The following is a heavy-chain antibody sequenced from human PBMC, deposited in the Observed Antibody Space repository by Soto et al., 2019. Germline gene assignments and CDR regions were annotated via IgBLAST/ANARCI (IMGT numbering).Heavy chain of an antibody. V-gene: IGHV4-31*03. CDR1: GASIFSGDSY. CDR3: ARERLAYCGGDCKFFDY. J-gene: IGHJ4*02. D-gene: IGHD2-21*02. CDR2: TYYSGTT. Sequence: SETLSLTCTVSGASIFSGDSYWSWIRQHPGKGLEWIGYTYYSGTTYYNPSLESRVTISIDTSKKQFSLKLSSVTAADTAVYYCARERLAYCGGDCKFFDYWGQGTLVTVSS.